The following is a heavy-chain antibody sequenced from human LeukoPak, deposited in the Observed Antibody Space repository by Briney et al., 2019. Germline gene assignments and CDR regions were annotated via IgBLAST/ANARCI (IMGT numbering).Heavy chain of an antibody. V-gene: IGHV4-39*07. Sequence: SETLSLTCTVSSGSISTSNYYWGWVRQPPGKALEWIGNIFYSGSTYYSPSLKSRVTISLDTSRNQFSLKLSSVTAADTAVYYCARVRDGYAWDAFDIWGQGTMVTVSS. J-gene: IGHJ3*02. CDR2: IFYSGST. CDR3: ARVRDGYAWDAFDI. D-gene: IGHD5-24*01. CDR1: SGSISTSNYY.